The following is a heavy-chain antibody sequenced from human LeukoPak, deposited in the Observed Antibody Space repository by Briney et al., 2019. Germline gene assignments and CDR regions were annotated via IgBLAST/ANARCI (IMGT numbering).Heavy chain of an antibody. J-gene: IGHJ5*02. CDR2: INHSGST. D-gene: IGHD2-2*01. Sequence: PSETLSLTCAVYGGSFSGYYWSWIRQPPGKGLEWIGEINHSGSTNYNPSLKSRVTISVDTSKNQFSLKLSSVTAADTAVYYCARWTVVPAFNWFAPWGQGTLVTVSS. V-gene: IGHV4-34*01. CDR1: GGSFSGYY. CDR3: ARWTVVPAFNWFAP.